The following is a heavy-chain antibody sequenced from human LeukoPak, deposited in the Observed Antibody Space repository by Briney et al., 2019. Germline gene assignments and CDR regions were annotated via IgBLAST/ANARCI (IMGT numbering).Heavy chain of an antibody. CDR3: APLHCSSTSCPYFDY. D-gene: IGHD2-2*01. CDR1: GFTFSRYA. CDR2: ISGSGGST. V-gene: IGHV3-23*01. J-gene: IGHJ4*02. Sequence: GGSLRLSCAASGFTFSRYAMSWVRQAPGKGLEWVSAISGSGGSTYYADSVKGRFTISRDNSKNTLYLQMNSLRAEDTAVYYCAPLHCSSTSCPYFDYWGQGTLVTVSS.